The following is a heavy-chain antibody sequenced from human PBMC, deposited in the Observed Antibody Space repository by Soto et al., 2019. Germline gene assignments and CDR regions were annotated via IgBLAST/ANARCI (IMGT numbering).Heavy chain of an antibody. CDR2: ISSSSSYT. D-gene: IGHD2-21*02. V-gene: IGHV3-11*06. Sequence: QVQLVESGGDLVKPGGSLSLSCAVSGFTFSDYYMSWIRQAPGKGLEWVSYISSSSSYTNYADSVKGRFTISRDNAKNSLYLQMNSLRVEDTAVYYCARDPLYCGGDCYLDYWGQGTLVTVSS. CDR1: GFTFSDYY. CDR3: ARDPLYCGGDCYLDY. J-gene: IGHJ4*02.